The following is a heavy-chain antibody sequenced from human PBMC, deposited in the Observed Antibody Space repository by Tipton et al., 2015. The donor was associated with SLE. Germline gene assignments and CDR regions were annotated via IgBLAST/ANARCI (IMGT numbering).Heavy chain of an antibody. CDR2: ISYDGSNK. J-gene: IGHJ4*02. D-gene: IGHD1-26*01. CDR3: ARDLVGALYYFDY. Sequence: SLRLSCAASGFTFSSYAMHWVRQAPGKGLEWVAVISYDGSNKYYADSLKGRFTISRDDSKKTLYLQMNSLRPEDTAVYYCARDLVGALYYFDYWGQGTLVTVSS. CDR1: GFTFSSYA. V-gene: IGHV3-30*04.